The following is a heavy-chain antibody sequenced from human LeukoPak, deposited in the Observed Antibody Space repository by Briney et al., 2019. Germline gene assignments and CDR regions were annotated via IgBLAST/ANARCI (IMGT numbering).Heavy chain of an antibody. V-gene: IGHV3-48*04. J-gene: IGHJ6*03. CDR1: GFTFSSYS. Sequence: GGSLRLSCAASGFTFSSYSMNWVRQAPGKGLEWVSYISSSSSTIYYADSVKGRFTISRDNAKKSLYLQMNSPRPEDTALYYCAKSGIFQGYYFYYMDVWGKGTTVTISS. CDR2: ISSSSSTI. CDR3: AKSGIFQGYYFYYMDV. D-gene: IGHD2-15*01.